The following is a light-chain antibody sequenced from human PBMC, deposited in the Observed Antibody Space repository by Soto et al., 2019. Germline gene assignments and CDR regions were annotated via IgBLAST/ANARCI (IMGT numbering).Light chain of an antibody. Sequence: EIVMTQSPATLSVSPGERATLSCRASQSVGSNYLAWYQQRPGQAPRLLIYGISTRATGIPARFSGSGSGTEFTLTISSLQSEDFAFYYCQQYSNWSITFGQGTRLEIK. CDR3: QQYSNWSIT. CDR2: GIS. CDR1: QSVGSN. V-gene: IGKV3-15*01. J-gene: IGKJ5*01.